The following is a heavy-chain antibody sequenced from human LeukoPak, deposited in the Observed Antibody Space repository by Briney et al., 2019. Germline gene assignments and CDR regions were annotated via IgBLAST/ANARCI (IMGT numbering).Heavy chain of an antibody. Sequence: PSETLSLTCTVSGGSISSYYWSWIRQPPGKGLEWIGYIYYSGSTNYSPSLKSRVTISVDTSKNQFSLKLSSVTAADTAVYYCARTLPEGALVGGAFDIWGQGTMVTVSS. CDR2: IYYSGST. J-gene: IGHJ3*02. CDR3: ARTLPEGALVGGAFDI. D-gene: IGHD1-26*01. CDR1: GGSISSYY. V-gene: IGHV4-59*08.